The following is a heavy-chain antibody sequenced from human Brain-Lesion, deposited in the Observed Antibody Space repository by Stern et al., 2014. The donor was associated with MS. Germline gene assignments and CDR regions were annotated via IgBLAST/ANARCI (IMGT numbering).Heavy chain of an antibody. CDR3: ARGERWFDS. V-gene: IGHV3-74*02. D-gene: IGHD3-10*01. J-gene: IGHJ5*01. CDR2: VNNYGRRT. Sequence: EVQLVDSGGGLVQPGGSLRLSCVASGFTFSNYWMHWVRQAPGKGLVVVSSVNNYGRRTSYADSVKGRFTMSRDNAKNTLYLQMNSLRVEDSAIYYCARGERWFDSWGQGTLVTVSS. CDR1: GFTFSNYW.